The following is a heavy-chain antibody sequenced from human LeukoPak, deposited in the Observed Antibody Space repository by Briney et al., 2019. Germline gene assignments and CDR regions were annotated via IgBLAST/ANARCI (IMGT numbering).Heavy chain of an antibody. J-gene: IGHJ4*02. V-gene: IGHV3-21*01. CDR1: GFTFSSYS. Sequence: PGGSLRLSCAASGFTFSSYSMNWVRQAPGKGLEWVSSISSSSSYIYYADSVKGRFTISRDNAKNSLYLQMNSLRAEDTAVYYCARAPDSSGYYFDYWGQGTLVTVSS. CDR3: ARAPDSSGYYFDY. CDR2: ISSSSSYI. D-gene: IGHD3-22*01.